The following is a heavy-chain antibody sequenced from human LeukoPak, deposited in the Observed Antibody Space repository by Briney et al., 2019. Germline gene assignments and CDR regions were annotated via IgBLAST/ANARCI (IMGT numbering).Heavy chain of an antibody. Sequence: GGPLRLSCAASGFTFSSYGMHWVRQAPGKGLEWVAVIWYDGSTKYYADSVKGRFTISRDNSKNTLYLQMNSLRAEDTAVYHCAKPPSGGSLWGSYGYNTFDIWGQGTMVTVSS. V-gene: IGHV3-30*02. D-gene: IGHD3-16*01. J-gene: IGHJ3*02. CDR1: GFTFSSYG. CDR3: AKPPSGGSLWGSYGYNTFDI. CDR2: IWYDGSTK.